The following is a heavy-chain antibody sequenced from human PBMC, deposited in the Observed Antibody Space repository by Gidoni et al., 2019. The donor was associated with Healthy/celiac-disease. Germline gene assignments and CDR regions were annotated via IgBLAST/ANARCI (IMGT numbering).Heavy chain of an antibody. CDR1: GYTFTASY. J-gene: IGHJ4*02. V-gene: IGHV1-2*04. CDR3: ARDRITMVRGVKGVPYYFDY. CDR2: INPNSGGT. Sequence: QVQLVQSGAEVKKPGASVKVPCMPSGYTFTASYMRWVRQAPGQGLEWMGWINPNSGGTNNAQKFQGWVTMTRDTSISTAYMELGRLGSDDTAVYYCARDRITMVRGVKGVPYYFDYWGQGTLVTVSS. D-gene: IGHD3-10*01.